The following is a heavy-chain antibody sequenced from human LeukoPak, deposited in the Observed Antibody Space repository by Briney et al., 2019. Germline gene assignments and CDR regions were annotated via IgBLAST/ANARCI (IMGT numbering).Heavy chain of an antibody. V-gene: IGHV3-64D*06. CDR1: GFTFSTFP. CDR3: VKALTDDAFDI. Sequence: GGSLRLSCSASGFTFSTFPMHWVRQAPGKGLEYFSAISRNGDTTYYADSVKGRFTNSRDNSKNTLYLQMSSLRPEDTAVYYCVKALTDDAFDIWGQGTMVTVSS. CDR2: ISRNGDTT. J-gene: IGHJ3*02.